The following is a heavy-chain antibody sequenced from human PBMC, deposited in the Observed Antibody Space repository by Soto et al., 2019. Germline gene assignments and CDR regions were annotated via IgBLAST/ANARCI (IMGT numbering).Heavy chain of an antibody. CDR3: ARVTYYYDSSQSPYFDY. V-gene: IGHV4-31*03. CDR2: IYYSGST. Sequence: PSETLSLTCTVSGGSISSSSYYWSWIRQHPGKGLEWIGYIYYSGSTYYNPSLKSRVTISVDTSKNQFSLKLSSVTAADTAVYYCARVTYYYDSSQSPYFDYWGQGTLVTVSS. D-gene: IGHD3-22*01. CDR1: GGSISSSSYY. J-gene: IGHJ4*02.